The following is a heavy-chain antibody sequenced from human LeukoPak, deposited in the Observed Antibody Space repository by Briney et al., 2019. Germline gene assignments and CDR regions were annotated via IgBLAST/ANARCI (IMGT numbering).Heavy chain of an antibody. CDR3: ARAFTGSGYYYDAFDI. V-gene: IGHV4-34*01. Sequence: SETLSLTCAVYGGSFSGYYWSRIRQPPGKGLEWIGEINHSGSTNYNPSLKSRVTISVDTSKNQFSLKLSSVTAADTAVYYCARAFTGSGYYYDAFDIWGQGTMVTVSS. D-gene: IGHD3-22*01. CDR1: GGSFSGYY. J-gene: IGHJ3*02. CDR2: INHSGST.